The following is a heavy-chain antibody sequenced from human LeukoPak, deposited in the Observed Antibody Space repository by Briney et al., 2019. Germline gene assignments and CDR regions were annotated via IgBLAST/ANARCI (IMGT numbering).Heavy chain of an antibody. CDR1: GFTFNTDW. CDR2: INQGGSGK. V-gene: IGHV3-7*01. Sequence: GGSLRLSCAASGFTFNTDWMTWVRQAPGKGLEGVASINQGGSGKYYPGSVKGRFTISRDNAKNSLYLQMNSLRAEDTAVYYCARVRPGDADSWGQGTLVSVSS. J-gene: IGHJ5*01. CDR3: ARVRPGDADS. D-gene: IGHD1-26*01.